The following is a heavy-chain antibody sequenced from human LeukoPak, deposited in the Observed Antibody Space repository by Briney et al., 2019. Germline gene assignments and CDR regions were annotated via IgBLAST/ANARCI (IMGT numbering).Heavy chain of an antibody. CDR3: ARHDGSFDY. V-gene: IGHV5-51*01. D-gene: IGHD5-24*01. Sequence: WMGITYPGDSDTRYSPSFHGQVTISADKSISTAYLQWSSLKASDTAMYYCARHDGSFDYWGQGTLVTVSS. J-gene: IGHJ4*02. CDR2: TYPGDSDT.